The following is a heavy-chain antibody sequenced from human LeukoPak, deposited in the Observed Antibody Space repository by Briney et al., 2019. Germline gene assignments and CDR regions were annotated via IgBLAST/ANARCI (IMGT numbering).Heavy chain of an antibody. CDR2: IYYSGST. J-gene: IGHJ5*02. V-gene: IGHV4-59*08. D-gene: IGHD4-17*01. CDR1: GGSISSYY. CDR3: ARVPGLTVTTEFDP. Sequence: SETLSLTCTVSGGSISSYYWSWIRQPPGKGLEWIGYIYYSGSTNYNPSLKSRVTISVDTSKNQFSLKLSSVTAADTAVYYCARVPGLTVTTEFDPWGQGTLVTVSS.